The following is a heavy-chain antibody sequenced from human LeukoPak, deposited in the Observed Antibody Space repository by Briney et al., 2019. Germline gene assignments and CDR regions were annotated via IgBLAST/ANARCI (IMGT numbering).Heavy chain of an antibody. V-gene: IGHV1-18*03. CDR1: GYSFTSFG. D-gene: IGHD4-11*01. Sequence: ASVKVSCKASGYSFTSFGITWVRQAPGQGLEWMGWISVYNGNTNYARKVQGRVTMTTDTSTSTAYMELRSLRSDDMAVYYCARADYSNYGVGHYYYYMDVWGKGTTVIVSS. CDR2: ISVYNGNT. J-gene: IGHJ6*03. CDR3: ARADYSNYGVGHYYYYMDV.